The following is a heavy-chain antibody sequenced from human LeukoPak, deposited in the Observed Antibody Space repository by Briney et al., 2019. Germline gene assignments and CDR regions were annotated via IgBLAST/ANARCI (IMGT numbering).Heavy chain of an antibody. J-gene: IGHJ4*02. Sequence: GGSLRLSCAASGFTFSSYSMNWVRQAPGKGLEWVSSISSSSSYIYYADSVKGRFTISRDNAKNSLYLQMNSLRAVDTAVYYCARERGRAGDYWGQGTLVTVSS. D-gene: IGHD6-19*01. CDR3: ARERGRAGDY. CDR2: ISSSSSYI. CDR1: GFTFSSYS. V-gene: IGHV3-21*01.